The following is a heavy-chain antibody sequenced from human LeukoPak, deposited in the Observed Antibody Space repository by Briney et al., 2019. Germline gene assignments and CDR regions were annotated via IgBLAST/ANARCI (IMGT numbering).Heavy chain of an antibody. CDR2: IYPGDSDT. CDR1: GYSFTSYW. J-gene: IGHJ4*02. CDR3: ASRSSSSWYY. D-gene: IGHD6-13*01. V-gene: IGHV5-51*01. Sequence: GDSLKISCKGSGYSFTSYWIGWVREMPGKGLEWMGIIYPGDSDTRYSPSFQGQVTISTDKSISTAYLQWSSLKASDTAMYYCASRSSSSWYYWGQGTLVTVSS.